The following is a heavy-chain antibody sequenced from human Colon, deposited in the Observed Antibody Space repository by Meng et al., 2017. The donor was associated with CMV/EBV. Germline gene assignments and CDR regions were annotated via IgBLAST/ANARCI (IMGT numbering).Heavy chain of an antibody. J-gene: IGHJ6*02. CDR1: GFTFSDYE. CDR2: VNHRGTTI. CDR3: PQPGGYGDYGMDV. V-gene: IGHV3-48*03. D-gene: IGHD4-17*01. Sequence: GESLKTSCVCSGFTFSDYEMNWVRQAPGMGLEWVAYVNHRGTTIFYANSVKGRFTISRDNAKNSLYLQMNSLRAEDTAVYYCPQPGGYGDYGMDVWGQGTTVTVSS.